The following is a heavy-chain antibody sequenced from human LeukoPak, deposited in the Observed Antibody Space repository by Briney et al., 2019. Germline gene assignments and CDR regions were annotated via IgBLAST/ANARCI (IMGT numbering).Heavy chain of an antibody. D-gene: IGHD3-10*01. V-gene: IGHV4-34*01. J-gene: IGHJ5*01. Sequence: SETLSLTCAVYGGSFSGYYWSWIRQPPGKGLEWIGEINHSGSTNYNPSLKSRVTISVDTSKNQFSLKLSSVTAADTAVYYCARGRYYGSGSYYRGAWFDPWGQGTLVTVSS. CDR3: ARGRYYGSGSYYRGAWFDP. CDR1: GGSFSGYY. CDR2: INHSGST.